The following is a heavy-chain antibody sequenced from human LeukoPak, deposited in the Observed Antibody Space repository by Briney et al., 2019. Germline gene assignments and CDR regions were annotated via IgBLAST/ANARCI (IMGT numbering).Heavy chain of an antibody. CDR1: GGTFSSYT. CDR2: IIPILGIA. V-gene: IGHV1-69*04. CDR3: ARESSGLYFDY. D-gene: IGHD3-22*01. Sequence: GASVKVSCKASGGTFSSYTISWVRQAPGQGREWMGRIIPILGIANYAQKFQGRVTITADKSTSTAYMELSSLRSEDTAVYYCARESSGLYFDYWGQGTLVTVSS. J-gene: IGHJ4*02.